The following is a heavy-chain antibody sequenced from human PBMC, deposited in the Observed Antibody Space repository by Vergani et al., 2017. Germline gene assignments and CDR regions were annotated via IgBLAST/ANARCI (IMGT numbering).Heavy chain of an antibody. Sequence: QVQLVQSGAEVKKPGASVKVSCKASGYTFTSYDINWVRQATGQGLEWMGWMNPNSGNTGYAQKFQGRVTITADKSTSTAYMELSSLRSEDTAVYYCARDYGDYEKYFDLWGRGTLVTVSS. J-gene: IGHJ2*01. V-gene: IGHV1-8*01. CDR2: MNPNSGNT. D-gene: IGHD4-17*01. CDR3: ARDYGDYEKYFDL. CDR1: GYTFTSYD.